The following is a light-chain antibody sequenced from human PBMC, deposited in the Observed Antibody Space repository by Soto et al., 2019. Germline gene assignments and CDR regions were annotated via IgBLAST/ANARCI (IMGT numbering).Light chain of an antibody. V-gene: IGKV4-1*01. J-gene: IGKJ2*01. Sequence: DIVMTQSPESLAVSLGERATINCKSSQRVLYSTNNTNYLGWYQQKPGRPPRLLIYWASTRESGVPDRFSGSGSRTDFTLTISSLQAEAVAVYYCQQYYSIPYTFSQGTKLEIK. CDR1: QRVLYSTNNTNY. CDR3: QQYYSIPYT. CDR2: WAS.